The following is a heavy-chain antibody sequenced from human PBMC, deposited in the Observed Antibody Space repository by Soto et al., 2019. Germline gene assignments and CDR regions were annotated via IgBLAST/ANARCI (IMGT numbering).Heavy chain of an antibody. CDR3: AADQGPYCSGGSCSFDY. CDR2: IVVGSGNT. CDR1: GFTFPSSG. V-gene: IGHV1-58*01. Sequence: SVKVSCKASGFTFPSSGVQWVRQARGQRLEWIGWIVVGSGNTNYAQRFQERVTITRDMSTSTAYMELTGLRFEDTAVYYCAADQGPYCSGGSCSFDYWGQGTLVTVSS. D-gene: IGHD2-15*01. J-gene: IGHJ4*02.